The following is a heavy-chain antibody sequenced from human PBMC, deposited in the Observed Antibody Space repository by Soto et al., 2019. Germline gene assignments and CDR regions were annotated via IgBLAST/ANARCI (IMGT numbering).Heavy chain of an antibody. J-gene: IGHJ4*02. CDR2: ISGNGGST. V-gene: IGHV3-23*01. CDR1: GFTFSSCA. CDR3: AKDEYYYSRSGYYIFDS. Sequence: GSLRLSCAASGFTFSSCAMGWVRQAPGKGLEWVSGISGNGGSTYYADSVKGRFTISRDNSKKTLYLQMNSLRPEDTALYYCAKDEYYYSRSGYYIFDSWGQGTLVTVSS. D-gene: IGHD3-22*01.